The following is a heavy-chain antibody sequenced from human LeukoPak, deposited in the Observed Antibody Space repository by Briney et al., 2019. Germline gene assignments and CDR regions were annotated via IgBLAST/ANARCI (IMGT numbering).Heavy chain of an antibody. CDR3: AREHSPYYYMDV. Sequence: PSETLSLTCTVSGGSITTSNYYWGWIRQPPGKGLEWIGNIFYSGSTYYNPSLKSRVIISVDTSKNQFSLKLSSVTAADTAVYYCAREHSPYYYMDVWGKGTTVTVSS. D-gene: IGHD4-11*01. J-gene: IGHJ6*03. CDR1: GGSITTSNYY. CDR2: IFYSGST. V-gene: IGHV4-39*07.